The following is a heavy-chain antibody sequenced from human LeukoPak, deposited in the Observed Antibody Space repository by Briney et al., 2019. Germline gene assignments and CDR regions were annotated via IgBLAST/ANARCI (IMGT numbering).Heavy chain of an antibody. Sequence: GGSLRLSCAASGFTFSNYAINWVRQAPGKGLEWVSAISGSASNTYVADSVRGRFTVSRDNSKKTSVLEMNSLRVEDTAMYYCAKDRRAVAGYWYFDLWGRGTLVTVSS. J-gene: IGHJ2*01. CDR3: AKDRRAVAGYWYFDL. V-gene: IGHV3-23*01. CDR2: ISGSASNT. CDR1: GFTFSNYA. D-gene: IGHD6-19*01.